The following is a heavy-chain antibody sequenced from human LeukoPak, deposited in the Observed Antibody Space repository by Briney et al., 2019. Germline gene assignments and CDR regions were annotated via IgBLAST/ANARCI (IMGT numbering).Heavy chain of an antibody. J-gene: IGHJ4*02. D-gene: IGHD1-26*01. CDR1: GFTFSGFA. Sequence: GGSLRLSCAASGFTFSGFAMTWVRQAPGKGLEWVSTIGASGGSTYYADSVKGRFTVSRDNSKNTLYLQMNSLRAEDTAIYYCAKTMGAIDHDYWGQGTLVTVSS. V-gene: IGHV3-23*01. CDR2: IGASGGST. CDR3: AKTMGAIDHDY.